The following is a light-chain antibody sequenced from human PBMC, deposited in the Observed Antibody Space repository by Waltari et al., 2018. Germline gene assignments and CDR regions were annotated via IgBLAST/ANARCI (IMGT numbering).Light chain of an antibody. J-gene: IGLJ2*01. V-gene: IGLV6-57*04. CDR2: EDK. CDR3: QSDDDNNVI. CDR1: SGRIATNY. Sequence: NFMLTQPHSVSESPGKTVTISCTRTSGRIATNYVQWYQQRPGGAPTTIINEDKERPSGVPDRFSGSIDKSSNPASLTISELKPEDEADYYCQSDDDNNVIFGGGTKLTVL.